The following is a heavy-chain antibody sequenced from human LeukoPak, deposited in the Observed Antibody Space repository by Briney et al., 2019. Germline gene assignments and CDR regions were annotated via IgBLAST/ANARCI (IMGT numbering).Heavy chain of an antibody. J-gene: IGHJ4*02. CDR1: GFTVSRNY. CDR2: IYSGGST. D-gene: IGHD6-19*01. CDR3: ARDLSGESSGWYGFDY. Sequence: GGSLRLSCAASGFTVSRNYMSWVRQAPGKGLEWVSVIYSGGSTYYADSVKGRFTISRDNSKNTLYLQMNSLRVEDTGVYYCARDLSGESSGWYGFDYWGQGTLVTVSS. V-gene: IGHV3-53*01.